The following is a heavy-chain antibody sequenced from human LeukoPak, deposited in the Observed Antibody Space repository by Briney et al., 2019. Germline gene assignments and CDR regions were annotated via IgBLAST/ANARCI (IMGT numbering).Heavy chain of an antibody. Sequence: TSETLSLNCAVYGGSSSGYYWSWIRQPPGKGLEWIGEINHSGSTNYNPSLKSRVTISVDTSKNQFSLKLSSVTAADTAVYYCARGRMGITFGGVIGRAGYFDYWGQGTLVTVSS. CDR3: ARGRMGITFGGVIGRAGYFDY. CDR2: INHSGST. V-gene: IGHV4-34*01. CDR1: GGSSSGYY. D-gene: IGHD3-16*02. J-gene: IGHJ4*02.